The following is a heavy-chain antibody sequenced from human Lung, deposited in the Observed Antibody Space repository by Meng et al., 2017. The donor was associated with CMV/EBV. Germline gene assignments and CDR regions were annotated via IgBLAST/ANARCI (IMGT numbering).Heavy chain of an antibody. V-gene: IGHV3-43*01. Sequence: GESXKISXAASGFTFDDYTMHWVRQAPGKGLEWVSLISWDGGSTYYAGSVKGRFTISRDNSKNSLYLQMNSLRTEDTALYYCAKDRYSGSYSSPGYFDYWGQGXLVTVSS. CDR3: AKDRYSGSYSSPGYFDY. CDR1: GFTFDDYT. CDR2: ISWDGGST. D-gene: IGHD1-26*01. J-gene: IGHJ4*02.